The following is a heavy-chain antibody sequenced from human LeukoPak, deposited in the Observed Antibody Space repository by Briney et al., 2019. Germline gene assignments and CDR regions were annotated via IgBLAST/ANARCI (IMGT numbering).Heavy chain of an antibody. CDR3: ARGALNWFDP. Sequence: SETLSLTCTVSGDSISSYYGSWVRQPRGKGLELIGYIYYTGSPNYNPPLKSRVTISVDTSKNQFSLKLSSVTAADTAVYYCARGALNWFDPWGQGTLVTVSS. J-gene: IGHJ5*02. CDR1: GDSISSYY. V-gene: IGHV4-59*01. CDR2: IYYTGSP.